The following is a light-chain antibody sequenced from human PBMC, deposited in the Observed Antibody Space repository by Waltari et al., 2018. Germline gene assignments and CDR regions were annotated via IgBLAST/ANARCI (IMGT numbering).Light chain of an antibody. CDR3: QTGGHGTWV. J-gene: IGLJ3*02. CDR2: VNSEGSH. Sequence: QEPGKGPRYMMKVNSEGSHRKGYDIPDRFSASKAGTDCQLTISSLQSEDEADYFCQTGGHGTWVFGGGTKLTVL. V-gene: IGLV4-69*01.